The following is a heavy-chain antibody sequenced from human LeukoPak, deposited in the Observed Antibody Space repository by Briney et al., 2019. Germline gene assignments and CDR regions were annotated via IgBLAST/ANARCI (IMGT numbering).Heavy chain of an antibody. CDR2: IYYSGST. D-gene: IGHD2-15*01. Sequence: SETLSLTCTVSGGSISSSSYYWGWIRQPPGKGLEWIGSIYYSGSTYYNPSLKSRVTISVDTSKNQFSLKLSSVTAADTAVYYCASGYCSGGSCYPSGYWGQGTLVTVSS. CDR1: GGSISSSSYY. CDR3: ASGYCSGGSCYPSGY. V-gene: IGHV4-39*07. J-gene: IGHJ4*02.